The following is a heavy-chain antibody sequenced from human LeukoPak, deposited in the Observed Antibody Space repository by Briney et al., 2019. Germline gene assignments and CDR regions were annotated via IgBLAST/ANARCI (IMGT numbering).Heavy chain of an antibody. D-gene: IGHD4-17*01. J-gene: IGHJ5*02. CDR1: GSTVSSNY. CDR2: IYSGGST. Sequence: GGSLRLSCAASGSTVSSNYMSWVRQAPGKGLEWVSVIYSGGSTYYADSVKGRFTISRDNSKNTLYLQMNSLRAEDTAVYYCARGNYGDYARFDPWGQGTLVTVSS. V-gene: IGHV3-66*01. CDR3: ARGNYGDYARFDP.